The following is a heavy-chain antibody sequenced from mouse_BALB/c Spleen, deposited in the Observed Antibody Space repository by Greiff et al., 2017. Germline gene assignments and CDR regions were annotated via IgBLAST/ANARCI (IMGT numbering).Heavy chain of an antibody. Sequence: EVQLQQSGPELVKPGASVKMSCKASGYTFTSYVMHWVKQKPGQGLEWIGYINPYNDGTKYNEKFKGKATLTSDKSSSTAYMELSSLTSEDSAVYDCARRLRPLYFDVWGAGTTVTVSS. J-gene: IGHJ1*01. CDR1: GYTFTSYV. D-gene: IGHD1-2*01. CDR3: ARRLRPLYFDV. V-gene: IGHV1-14*01. CDR2: INPYNDGT.